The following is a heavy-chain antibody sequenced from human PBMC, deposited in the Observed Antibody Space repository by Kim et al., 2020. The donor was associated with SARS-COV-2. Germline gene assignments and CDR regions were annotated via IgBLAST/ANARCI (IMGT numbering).Heavy chain of an antibody. J-gene: IGHJ6*02. Sequence: GGSLRLSCAASGFTFSSYGMHWVRQAPGKGLEWVAVISYDGSNKYYADSVKGRFTISRDNSKNTLYLQMNSLRAEDTAVYYCAKDRRKAYDYVWGSYRSYYYYCMDVWGQGTTVTVSS. CDR2: ISYDGSNK. CDR3: AKDRRKAYDYVWGSYRSYYYYCMDV. D-gene: IGHD3-16*02. V-gene: IGHV3-30*18. CDR1: GFTFSSYG.